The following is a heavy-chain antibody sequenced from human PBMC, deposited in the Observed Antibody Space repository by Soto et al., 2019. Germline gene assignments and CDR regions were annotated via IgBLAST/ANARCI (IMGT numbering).Heavy chain of an antibody. J-gene: IGHJ4*02. CDR1: GFTFSSYA. CDR3: ARDRRYYYGSGSYYNIAIHY. D-gene: IGHD3-10*01. V-gene: IGHV3-30-3*01. CDR2: ISYDGSNK. Sequence: SLRLSCAASGFTFSSYAMHWVRQAPGKGLEWVAVISYDGSNKYYADSVKGRFTISRDNSKNTLYLQMNSLRAEDTAVYYCARDRRYYYGSGSYYNIAIHYWGQGTLVTVSS.